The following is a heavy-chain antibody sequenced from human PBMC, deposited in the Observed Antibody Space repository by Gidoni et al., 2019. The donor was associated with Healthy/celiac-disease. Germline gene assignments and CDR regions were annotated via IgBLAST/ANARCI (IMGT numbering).Heavy chain of an antibody. CDR2: ISSSSSYI. D-gene: IGHD4-17*01. V-gene: IGHV3-21*01. CDR3: ARDQDDYGDYVKWFDP. J-gene: IGHJ5*02. CDR1: GFPFSRYS. Sequence: VQLVDSGGGLVKPGGSLRLSCAASGFPFSRYSMNWVRQAPGKGLEWVSAISSSSSYIDDEDSVKGRFTISRDNAKNTLYLQMNSQRAGDTAVYYCARDQDDYGDYVKWFDPWGQGTLVTVSS.